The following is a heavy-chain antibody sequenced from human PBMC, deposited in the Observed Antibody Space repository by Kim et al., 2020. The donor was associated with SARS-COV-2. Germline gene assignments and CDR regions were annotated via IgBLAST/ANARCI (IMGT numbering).Heavy chain of an antibody. CDR2: IYSGGST. Sequence: GGSLRLSCAASGFTVSSNYMSWVRQAPGKGLEWVSVIYSGGSTYYADSVKGRFTISRHNSKNTLYLQMNSLRAEDTAVYYCAREPAAGTILGAFDIWGQGTMVTVSS. CDR3: AREPAAGTILGAFDI. D-gene: IGHD6-13*01. V-gene: IGHV3-53*04. CDR1: GFTVSSNY. J-gene: IGHJ3*02.